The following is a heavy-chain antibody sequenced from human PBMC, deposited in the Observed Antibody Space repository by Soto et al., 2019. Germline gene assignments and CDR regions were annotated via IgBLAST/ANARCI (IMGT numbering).Heavy chain of an antibody. V-gene: IGHV1-3*01. CDR3: ARGGLALMDV. CDR1: GYTFTSYA. CDR2: INAGNGNT. Sequence: QVQLVQSGADVKKPGASVKVSCKASGYTFTSYAMHWVRQAPGQRLEWMGWINAGNGNTKYSQKFQGRVTITRDTSASTAYMELSRLRSGDTAVYYCARGGLALMDVWGQGTTVTVSS. D-gene: IGHD3-16*01. J-gene: IGHJ6*02.